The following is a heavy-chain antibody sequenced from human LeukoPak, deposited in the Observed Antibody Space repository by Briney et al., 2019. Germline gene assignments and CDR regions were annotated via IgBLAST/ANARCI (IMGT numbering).Heavy chain of an antibody. J-gene: IGHJ3*02. CDR3: ARYIVSYPHDAFDI. CDR1: GGSISSYY. Sequence: PSETLSLTCTVSGGSISSYYWSWIRQPPGKGLELIGYIYYSGSTSYNPSLKSRVTISVDTSKKQFSLKLSSVTAADTAFHYCARYIVSYPHDAFDIWGQGTMVTVSS. D-gene: IGHD1-26*01. V-gene: IGHV4-59*01. CDR2: IYYSGST.